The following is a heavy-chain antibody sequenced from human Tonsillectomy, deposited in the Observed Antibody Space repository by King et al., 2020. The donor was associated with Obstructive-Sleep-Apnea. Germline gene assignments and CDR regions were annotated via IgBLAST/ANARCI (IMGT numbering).Heavy chain of an antibody. CDR3: GRLVPDI. CDR1: GFTFSSYS. CDR2: ISSSSSTI. J-gene: IGHJ3*02. Sequence: EVQLVESGGGLVQPGGSLRLSCAASGFTFSSYSMNWVRQAPGKGLEWVSYISSSSSTIYYADSVKGRFTISRDNAKNSLYLQWNSLRAEATAVYYWGRLVPDIWGPGTMVTVSS. D-gene: IGHD6-19*01. V-gene: IGHV3-48*04.